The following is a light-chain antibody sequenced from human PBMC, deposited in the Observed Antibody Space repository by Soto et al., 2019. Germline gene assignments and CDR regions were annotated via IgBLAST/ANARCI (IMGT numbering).Light chain of an antibody. CDR1: QGISSA. V-gene: IGKV1D-13*01. CDR3: QQFNNYPIT. J-gene: IGKJ5*01. CDR2: DAS. Sequence: AIQLTQSPPSLSASVGDRVTITCRASQGISSALAWYQQKPGKAPKLLIYDASSLESGVPSRFSGSGSVTDFTLTISSLQPEDFATYYCQQFNNYPITFGLGTRLEI.